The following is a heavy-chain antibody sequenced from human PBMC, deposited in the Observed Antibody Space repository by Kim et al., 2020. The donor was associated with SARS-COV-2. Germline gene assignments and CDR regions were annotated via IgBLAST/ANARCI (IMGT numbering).Heavy chain of an antibody. Sequence: PSLKSRVTISVDTSKNQFSLKLSSVTAADTAVYYCARDALLANYYGMDVWGQGTTVTVSS. D-gene: IGHD3-3*02. J-gene: IGHJ6*02. V-gene: IGHV4-59*01. CDR3: ARDALLANYYGMDV.